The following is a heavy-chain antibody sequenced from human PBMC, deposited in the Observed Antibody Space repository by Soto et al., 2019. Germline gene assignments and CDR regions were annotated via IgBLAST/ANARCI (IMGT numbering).Heavy chain of an antibody. D-gene: IGHD4-17*01. CDR2: ISKDGSHS. Sequence: QVQLVESGGGVVQPGRSLILSCAASGFNFRTYGIHWVRQAPGKGLEWVALISKDGSHSYYAHSVKGRFTTSRDNSQNKAFLQVNSLRADDTAVYFCARGTDYADLGNAEYFHPWGQGTLVTVSS. J-gene: IGHJ1*01. V-gene: IGHV3-30*03. CDR3: ARGTDYADLGNAEYFHP. CDR1: GFNFRTYG.